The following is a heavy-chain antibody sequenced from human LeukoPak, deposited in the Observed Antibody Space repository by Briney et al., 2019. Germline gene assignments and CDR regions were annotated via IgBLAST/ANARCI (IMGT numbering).Heavy chain of an antibody. CDR2: IRCDGSNK. CDR3: AKDPGYYGSGSQGTDY. J-gene: IGHJ4*02. V-gene: IGHV3-30*02. D-gene: IGHD3-10*01. Sequence: PGGSLRLSCAASGFTFSSYGMHWVRQAPGKGLEWVAFIRCDGSNKYYADSVKGRFTISRDNSKNTLYLQMNSLRAEDTAVYYCAKDPGYYGSGSQGTDYWGQGTLVTVSS. CDR1: GFTFSSYG.